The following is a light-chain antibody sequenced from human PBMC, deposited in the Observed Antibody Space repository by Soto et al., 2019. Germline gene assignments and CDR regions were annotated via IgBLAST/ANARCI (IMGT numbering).Light chain of an antibody. V-gene: IGKV3-20*01. Sequence: IVLTQSPGTLSSSPGERATLSCRASQSVSTNNLAWYQQKPGQAPRLLIYSTSSRATGIPDRFSGCGSGTDFTLTISRLEPEDFAVYYCQQYGNSPWTFGQGTKVDIK. CDR3: QQYGNSPWT. CDR2: STS. J-gene: IGKJ1*01. CDR1: QSVSTNN.